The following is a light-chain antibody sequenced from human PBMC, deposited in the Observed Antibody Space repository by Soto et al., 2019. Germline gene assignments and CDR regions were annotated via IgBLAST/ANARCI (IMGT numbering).Light chain of an antibody. CDR1: SSDVGGYDY. V-gene: IGLV2-11*01. Sequence: QSALTQPRSVSGSPGQSVTISCTGTSSDVGGYDYVSWYQHHPGTAPKLMIYDVSVRPSGVPDRFSGSKSGTTASLTISGLQAEDEADYYCCSYAGSYTFYVFGTGTKLTVL. CDR2: DVS. CDR3: CSYAGSYTFYV. J-gene: IGLJ1*01.